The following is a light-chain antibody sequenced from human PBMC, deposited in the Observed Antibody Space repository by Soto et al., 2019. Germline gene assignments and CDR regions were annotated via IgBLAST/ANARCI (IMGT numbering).Light chain of an antibody. J-gene: IGLJ1*01. V-gene: IGLV2-18*02. CDR3: ASYTTHTARFV. CDR1: SSDVGSYNR. Sequence: QSALTQPPSVSGSPGQSVTIPCTGTSSDVGSYNRVSWYHQDPGTAPRLMIYEVSNRPSGVPDRFSGSKSGNTASLTISGLQAEDEADYYCASYTTHTARFVVGTGTKLTVL. CDR2: EVS.